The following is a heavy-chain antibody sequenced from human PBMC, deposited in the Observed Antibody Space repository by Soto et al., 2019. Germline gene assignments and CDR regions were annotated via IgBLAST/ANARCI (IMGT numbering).Heavy chain of an antibody. Sequence: GGSLRLSCAASAFTFSSYGMHWVRQAPGKGLDWVAVISYDGSNKYYADSVKGRFTISRDNSKNTLYLQMNSLRAEDTAVYYCAKDHGYSYGIDYWGQGTLVTVSS. CDR2: ISYDGSNK. V-gene: IGHV3-30*18. CDR1: AFTFSSYG. D-gene: IGHD5-18*01. J-gene: IGHJ4*02. CDR3: AKDHGYSYGIDY.